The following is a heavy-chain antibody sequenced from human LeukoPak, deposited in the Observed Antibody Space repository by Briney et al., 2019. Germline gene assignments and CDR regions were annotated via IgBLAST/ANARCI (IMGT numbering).Heavy chain of an antibody. D-gene: IGHD5-24*01. CDR3: ASRDKGYYYGMDV. J-gene: IGHJ6*02. CDR2: LYSGGST. CDR1: GFTFSSYP. V-gene: IGHV3-66*01. Sequence: GGSLRLSCAASGFTFSSYPISWVRQAPGKGLEWVSLLYSGGSTYYADSVKGRFSISRDNSKNTLYLQMNSLRAEDTAVYYCASRDKGYYYGMDVWGQGTTVTVSS.